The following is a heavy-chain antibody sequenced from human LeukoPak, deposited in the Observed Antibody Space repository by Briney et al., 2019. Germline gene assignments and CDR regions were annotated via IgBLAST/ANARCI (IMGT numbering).Heavy chain of an antibody. J-gene: IGHJ4*02. D-gene: IGHD3-22*01. CDR1: GFTFSSYW. Sequence: GGSLRLSCAASGFTFSSYWMSWVRQAPGKGLEWVANIKQDGSEKYYVDSVKGRFTISRDNAKNSLYLQMNSLRAEDTAVYYCARWGKNYDSSGYYVFFDYWGQGTLVTVSS. CDR3: ARWGKNYDSSGYYVFFDY. CDR2: IKQDGSEK. V-gene: IGHV3-7*01.